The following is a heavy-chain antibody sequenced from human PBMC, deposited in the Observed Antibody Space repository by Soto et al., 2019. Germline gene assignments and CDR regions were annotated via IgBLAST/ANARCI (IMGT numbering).Heavy chain of an antibody. CDR1: GFTFRDYV. D-gene: IGHD2-21*02. CDR2: IFGPGGT. Sequence: EMHLLESLGGSVQPRASLRLSCAASGFTFRDYVMCSVPPAPGAGLEWVSSIFGPGGTFSAGSVKGRFSISRDNSKNMLYLHMNSLRPDDTAVYYCAKQEGDPVNLYHFDYWGQGTLVTVSS. V-gene: IGHV3-23*01. J-gene: IGHJ4*02. CDR3: AKQEGDPVNLYHFDY.